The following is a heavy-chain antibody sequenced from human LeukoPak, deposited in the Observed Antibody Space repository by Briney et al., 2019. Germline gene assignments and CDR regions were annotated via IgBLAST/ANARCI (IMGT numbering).Heavy chain of an antibody. CDR3: AGLWELLRFDY. Sequence: SETLSLTCTVSGGSISSSSYYWGWIRQPPGKGLEWIGSIYYSGSTYYNPSLKSRVTISVDTSKNQFSLKLSSVTAADTAVYYCAGLWELLRFDYWGQGTLVTVSS. D-gene: IGHD1-26*01. J-gene: IGHJ4*02. CDR1: GGSISSSSYY. CDR2: IYYSGST. V-gene: IGHV4-39*01.